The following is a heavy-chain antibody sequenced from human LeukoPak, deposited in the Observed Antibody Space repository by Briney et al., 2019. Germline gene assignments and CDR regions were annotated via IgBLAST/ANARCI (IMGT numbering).Heavy chain of an antibody. Sequence: SETLSLTCTVSGGSISSYYWSWIRQPPGKGLEWIGYIYYSGSTNYNPSLKSRVTISVDTSKNQFSLKLSSVTAADTAVYYCASSPEIAAAGNFDYWGQGTLVTVSS. CDR3: ASSPEIAAAGNFDY. J-gene: IGHJ4*02. V-gene: IGHV4-59*12. CDR2: IYYSGST. CDR1: GGSISSYY. D-gene: IGHD6-13*01.